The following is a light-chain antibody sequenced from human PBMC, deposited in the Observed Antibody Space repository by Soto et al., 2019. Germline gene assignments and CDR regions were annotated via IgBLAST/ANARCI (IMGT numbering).Light chain of an antibody. CDR1: SSDVGGYNH. Sequence: QSVLTHPASVSGSPGQSITISCTGTSSDVGGYNHVSWYQHSPGKAPKLILFAVSDRPSGVSHRFSGSKSGNTASLTISGLQAEDEADYYCCSYTSLSTVVFGGGTKVTVL. CDR3: CSYTSLSTVV. J-gene: IGLJ2*01. CDR2: AVS. V-gene: IGLV2-14*01.